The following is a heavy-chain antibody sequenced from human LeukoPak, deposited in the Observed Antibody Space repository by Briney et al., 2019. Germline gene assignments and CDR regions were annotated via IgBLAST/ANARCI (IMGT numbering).Heavy chain of an antibody. D-gene: IGHD3-10*01. Sequence: AETLCLTCAVSGCTFSGYYWSWIRQPPGKGLEWVGEINHSGSTNYNATIKNRVSISVDTTKNQYSLKMRSVTDADTAVYYCARDHAYGTGSYYYYYGMDVWGQGTTVTVSS. V-gene: IGHV4-34*01. CDR3: ARDHAYGTGSYYYYYGMDV. J-gene: IGHJ6*02. CDR2: INHSGST. CDR1: GCTFSGYY.